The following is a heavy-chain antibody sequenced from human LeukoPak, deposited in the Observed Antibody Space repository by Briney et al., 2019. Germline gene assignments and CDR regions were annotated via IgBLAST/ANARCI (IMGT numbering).Heavy chain of an antibody. J-gene: IGHJ5*02. CDR3: ARDGGYSNWFDP. V-gene: IGHV1-69*05. Sequence: SVKVSCKASGGTFSSYAISWVRQAPGQGLEWMGGSIPIFGTANYAQKFQGRVTITTDESTSTAYMELSSLRSGDTAVYYCARDGGYSNWFDPWGQGTLVTVSS. D-gene: IGHD5-12*01. CDR1: GGTFSSYA. CDR2: SIPIFGTA.